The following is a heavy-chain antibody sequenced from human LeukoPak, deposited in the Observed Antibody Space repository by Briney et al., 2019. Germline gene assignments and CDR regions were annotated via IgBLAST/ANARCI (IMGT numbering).Heavy chain of an antibody. CDR1: GYTFTSYY. J-gene: IGHJ4*02. CDR2: INPSGGST. D-gene: IGHD3-3*01. V-gene: IGHV1-46*03. Sequence: ASVKVSCKASGYTFTSYYMHWVRQAPGQGLEWMGIINPSGGSTSYAQKFQGRVTMTRDTSTSTVYMELSSLRSEDTAVYYCARDFSATDVLRLLEWLMPMDWGQGTLVTVSS. CDR3: ARDFSATDVLRLLEWLMPMD.